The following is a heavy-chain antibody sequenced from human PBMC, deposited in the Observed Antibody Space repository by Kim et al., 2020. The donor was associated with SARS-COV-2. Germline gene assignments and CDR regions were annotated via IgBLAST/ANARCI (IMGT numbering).Heavy chain of an antibody. CDR1: GFTVSSNY. V-gene: IGHV3-53*01. D-gene: IGHD7-27*01. J-gene: IGHJ4*02. Sequence: GGSLRLSCAASGFTVSSNYMSWVRQAPGKGLEWVSVIYSGGSTYYADSVKGRFTISRDNSKNTLYLQMNSLRAEDTAVYYCAREGLELGIIPRGYFDYWGQGTLVTVSS. CDR3: AREGLELGIIPRGYFDY. CDR2: IYSGGST.